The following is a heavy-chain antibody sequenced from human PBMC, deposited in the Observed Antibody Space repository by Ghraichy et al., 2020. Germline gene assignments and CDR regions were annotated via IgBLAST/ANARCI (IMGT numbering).Heavy chain of an antibody. V-gene: IGHV4-59*01. CDR1: GGSISSYY. D-gene: IGHD5-18*01. CDR2: IYYSGST. Sequence: SETLSLTCTVSGGSISSYYWSWIRQPPGKGLEWIVYIYYSGSTNYNPSLKSRVTISVDTSKNQFSLKLSSVTAADTAVYYCARDVRAPQLDLYYFDYWGQGTLVTVSS. J-gene: IGHJ4*02. CDR3: ARDVRAPQLDLYYFDY.